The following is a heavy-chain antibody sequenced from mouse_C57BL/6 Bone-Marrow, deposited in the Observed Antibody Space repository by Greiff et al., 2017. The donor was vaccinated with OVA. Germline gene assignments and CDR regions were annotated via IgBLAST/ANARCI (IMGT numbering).Heavy chain of an antibody. CDR3: AREGLRHYFDY. Sequence: EVQLKESGPGMVKPSQSLSLTCTVTGYSITSGYDWHWIRHFPGNKLEWMGYISYSGSTNYNPSLKSRISITHDTSKNHFFLKLNSVTTEDTATYYCAREGLRHYFDYWGQGTTLTVSS. J-gene: IGHJ2*01. CDR2: ISYSGST. CDR1: GYSITSGYD. D-gene: IGHD2-4*01. V-gene: IGHV3-1*01.